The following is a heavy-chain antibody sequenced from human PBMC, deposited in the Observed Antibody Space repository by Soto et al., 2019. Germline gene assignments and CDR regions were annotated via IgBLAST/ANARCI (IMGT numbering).Heavy chain of an antibody. CDR1: GFTFSSYA. CDR3: AKDLYSYDYVWGSYRSSSSDY. CDR2: ISGSGGST. D-gene: IGHD3-16*02. Sequence: GGSLRLSCAASGFTFSSYAMSWVRQAPGKGLEWVSAISGSGGSTYYADSVKGRFTISSDNSKNTLYLQMNSLKAEDTAVYYCAKDLYSYDYVWGSYRSSSSDYWGQGTLVTVSS. V-gene: IGHV3-23*01. J-gene: IGHJ4*02.